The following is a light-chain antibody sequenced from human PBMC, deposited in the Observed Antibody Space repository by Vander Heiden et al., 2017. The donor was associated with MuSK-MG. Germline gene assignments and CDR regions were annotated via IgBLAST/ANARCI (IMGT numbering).Light chain of an antibody. V-gene: IGKV1-39*01. Sequence: DIQMTQSPSSLSASVGDRVTITCRASQSISSYLNWYQQKPGKAPKLLIYAASSLQSGVPSRFTGSGSATDFTLTIISLQPADFATYYCQQSYSTQYTFGQGTKMEIK. CDR2: AAS. CDR1: QSISSY. CDR3: QQSYSTQYT. J-gene: IGKJ2*01.